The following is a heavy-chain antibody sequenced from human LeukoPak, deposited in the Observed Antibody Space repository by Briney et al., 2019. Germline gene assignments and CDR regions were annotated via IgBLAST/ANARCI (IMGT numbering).Heavy chain of an antibody. V-gene: IGHV1-2*02. CDR2: INPNSGGT. Sequence: ASVKVSCKASGYTFTGYYMHWVRQAPGQGLEWMGWINPNSGGTNYAQKFQGRVTMTRDMSTSTVYMELSSLRSDDTAVYYCARDWGYCSGGSCYRGAFDIWGQGTMVTVSS. D-gene: IGHD2-15*01. CDR3: ARDWGYCSGGSCYRGAFDI. CDR1: GYTFTGYY. J-gene: IGHJ3*02.